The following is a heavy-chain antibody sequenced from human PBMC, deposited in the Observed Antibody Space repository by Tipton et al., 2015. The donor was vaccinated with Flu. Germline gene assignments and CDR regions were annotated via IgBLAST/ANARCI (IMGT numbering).Heavy chain of an antibody. Sequence: GSLRLSCAASGFTFSNAWMSWFRQAPGKGLEWVGRIKSKTDGGTTDYAAPVKGRFTISRDDSKNTLYLQMNSLKTEDTAVYYCTTDKSKYYYYGMDVWGQGTTVTVSS. CDR3: TTDKSKYYYYGMDV. J-gene: IGHJ6*02. D-gene: IGHD5/OR15-5a*01. CDR2: IKSKTDGGTT. CDR1: GFTFSNAW. V-gene: IGHV3-15*01.